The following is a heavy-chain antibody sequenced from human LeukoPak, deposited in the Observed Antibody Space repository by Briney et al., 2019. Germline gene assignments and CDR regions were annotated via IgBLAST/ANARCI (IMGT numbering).Heavy chain of an antibody. D-gene: IGHD1-26*01. CDR2: IYYSGST. V-gene: IGHV4-39*07. Sequence: PSETLSLTCTVSGGSISSSSYYWGWIRQPPGKGLEWIGSIYYSGSTYYNPSLKSRVTISVDTSKNQFSLKLSSVTAADTAVYYCARDKVGATTALFDYWGQGTLVTVSS. CDR3: ARDKVGATTALFDY. CDR1: GGSISSSSYY. J-gene: IGHJ4*02.